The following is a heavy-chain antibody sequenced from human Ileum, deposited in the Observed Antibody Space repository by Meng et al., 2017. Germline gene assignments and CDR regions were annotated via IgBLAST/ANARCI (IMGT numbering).Heavy chain of an antibody. Sequence: GQLNQCGAGLLKPSETLSLPCAVDGGSFSGYYWSWIRQPPGKGLEWIGEINHSGSTNYNPSLKSRVTISVDTSKNQFSLKLSSVTAADTAVYYCARGGGRHGPDFDYWGQGTLVTVSS. V-gene: IGHV4-34*01. J-gene: IGHJ4*02. CDR1: GGSFSGYY. CDR3: ARGGGRHGPDFDY. CDR2: INHSGST. D-gene: IGHD3-10*01.